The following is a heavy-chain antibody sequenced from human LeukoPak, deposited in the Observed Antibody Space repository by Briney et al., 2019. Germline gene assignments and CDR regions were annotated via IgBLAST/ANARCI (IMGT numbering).Heavy chain of an antibody. Sequence: GGSLRLSCAASGFTFSNYWMSWVRQAPGKGLEWVANIIQDGSDKDYVDSVKGRFIISRDNAKNSLDLQLNSLRGEDTAVYYCARTDWGRFDYWGQGTLVTVSS. V-gene: IGHV3-7*04. D-gene: IGHD3-16*01. J-gene: IGHJ4*02. CDR3: ARTDWGRFDY. CDR2: IIQDGSDK. CDR1: GFTFSNYW.